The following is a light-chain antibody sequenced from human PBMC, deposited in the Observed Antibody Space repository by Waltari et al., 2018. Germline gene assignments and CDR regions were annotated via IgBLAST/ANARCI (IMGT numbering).Light chain of an antibody. Sequence: DIQMTQSPSTLSASVGDRVTITCRTSQGISSWLAWYQQTPGKAPKLLIYQASTLESGVPSRFSGSGSGTEFTLTISGLQPDDSATYYCQQYDHYPWTFGQGTKVELK. CDR2: QAS. CDR3: QQYDHYPWT. V-gene: IGKV1-5*03. J-gene: IGKJ1*01. CDR1: QGISSW.